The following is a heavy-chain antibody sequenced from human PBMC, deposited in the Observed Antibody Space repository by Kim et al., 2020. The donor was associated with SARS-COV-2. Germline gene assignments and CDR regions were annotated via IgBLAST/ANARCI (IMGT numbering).Heavy chain of an antibody. CDR2: IYYSGST. J-gene: IGHJ2*01. V-gene: IGHV4-31*03. Sequence: SETLSLTCTVSGGSISSGGYYWRWIRQHPGKGLEWIGYIYYSGSTYYNPSLKSRVTISVDTSKNQFSLKLSSVTAADTAEYYCARVCQRPTWYFDLWGRGPLVTVSS. CDR3: ARVCQRPTWYFDL. CDR1: GGSISSGGYY. D-gene: IGHD6-25*01.